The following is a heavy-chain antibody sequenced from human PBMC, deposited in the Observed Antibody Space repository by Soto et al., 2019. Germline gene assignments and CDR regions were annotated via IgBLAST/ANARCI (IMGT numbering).Heavy chain of an antibody. J-gene: IGHJ5*02. CDR3: ARGDCSSTSCSRVWFDP. D-gene: IGHD2-2*01. Sequence: SVKVSCKASGGTFSSYAISWVRQAPGQGLEWMGGIIPIFGTANYAQKFQGRVTITADESTSTAYMELSSLRSEDTAVYYCARGDCSSTSCSRVWFDPWGQGTLVTISS. CDR1: GGTFSSYA. CDR2: IIPIFGTA. V-gene: IGHV1-69*13.